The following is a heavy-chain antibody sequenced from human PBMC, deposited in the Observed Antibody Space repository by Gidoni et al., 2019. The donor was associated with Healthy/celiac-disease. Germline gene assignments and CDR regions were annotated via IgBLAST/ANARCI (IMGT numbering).Heavy chain of an antibody. CDR2: IRSKANSYAT. CDR3: TRLAAAGTLHNWFDP. CDR1: GFTFSGSA. V-gene: IGHV3-73*02. J-gene: IGHJ5*02. Sequence: EVQLVESGGGLVQPGGSLTLSCAASGFTFSGSAMHWVRQASGKGLEWVGRIRSKANSYATAYAASVKGRFTISRDDSRNTAYLQMNSLKTEDTAVHYCTRLAAAGTLHNWFDPWGQGTLVTVSS. D-gene: IGHD6-13*01.